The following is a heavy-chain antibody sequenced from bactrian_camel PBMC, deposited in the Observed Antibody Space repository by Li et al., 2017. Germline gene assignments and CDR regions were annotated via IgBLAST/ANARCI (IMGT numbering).Heavy chain of an antibody. CDR3: AAASGLQWLGTLPPQRLFKN. CDR2: ISTTGGNSYT. D-gene: IGHD1*01. Sequence: VQLVESGGGSVQAGGSLTLSCVASGYTYNSGVMGWFRQAPGRERGAVAAISTTGGNSYTYYADSVKGRFTMSQDKAKNTGYLQMDSLKPEDTAVYYCAAASGLQWLGTLPPQRLFKNWGQGTQVTVS. V-gene: IGHV3-3*01. CDR1: GYTYNSGV. J-gene: IGHJ4*01.